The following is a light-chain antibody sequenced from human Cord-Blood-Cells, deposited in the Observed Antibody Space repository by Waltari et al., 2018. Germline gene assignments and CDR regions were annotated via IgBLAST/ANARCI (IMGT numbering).Light chain of an antibody. CDR3: SSYTSSSTWV. CDR1: SSDVGGYNY. V-gene: IGLV2-14*03. Sequence: QSALTHPASVSGSPGQSITISCTGTSSDVGGYNYVSWYQQHPGKAPKLMIYDVSNRPSGVSNRFSGSKSGNAASLTISGLQAEDEADYYYSSYTSSSTWVFGGGTKLTVL. CDR2: DVS. J-gene: IGLJ3*02.